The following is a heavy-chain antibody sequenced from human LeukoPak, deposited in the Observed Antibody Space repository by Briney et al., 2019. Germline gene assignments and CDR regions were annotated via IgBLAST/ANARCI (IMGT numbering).Heavy chain of an antibody. CDR2: IYYSGST. CDR1: GGSISNYY. J-gene: IGHJ1*01. D-gene: IGHD1-26*01. V-gene: IGHV4-59*08. Sequence: SETLSLTCTVSGGSISNYYWSWIRQPPGKGLEWIGYIYYSGSTNYNPSLESRVTISVDTSKNQFSLKLSSVTAADPAVYYCARSSGGVRYFQHWATAPWSPSPQ. CDR3: ARSSGGVRYFQH.